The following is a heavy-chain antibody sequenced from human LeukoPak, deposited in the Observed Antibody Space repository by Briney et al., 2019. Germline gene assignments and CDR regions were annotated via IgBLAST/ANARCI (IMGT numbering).Heavy chain of an antibody. CDR3: AKDTGGYSSFDY. D-gene: IGHD3-22*01. CDR2: IRYDGSNK. Sequence: GGSLRLSCAASGFTFSSYGMHWVRQAPGKGLERVAFIRYDGSNKYYADSVKGRFTISRDNSKNTLYLQMNSLRAEDTAVYYCAKDTGGYSSFDYWGQGTLVTVSS. J-gene: IGHJ4*02. CDR1: GFTFSSYG. V-gene: IGHV3-30*02.